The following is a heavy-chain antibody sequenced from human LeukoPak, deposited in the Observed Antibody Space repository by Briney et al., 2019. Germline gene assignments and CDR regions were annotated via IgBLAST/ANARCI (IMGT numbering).Heavy chain of an antibody. Sequence: SETLSLTCAVSGGSISSGGYSWSWIRQPPGKGLEWIGYIYYSGSTYYNPSLKSRVTISVDTSKNQFSLKLSSVTAADTAVYYCARSTIFGVGNWFDPWGQGTLVTVSS. V-gene: IGHV4-31*11. CDR1: GGSISSGGYS. CDR3: ARSTIFGVGNWFDP. CDR2: IYYSGST. J-gene: IGHJ5*02. D-gene: IGHD3-3*01.